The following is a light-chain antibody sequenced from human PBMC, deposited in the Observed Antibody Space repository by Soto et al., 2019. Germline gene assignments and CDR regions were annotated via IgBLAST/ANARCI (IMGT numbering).Light chain of an antibody. Sequence: IQMTQSPSTLSASVGDTVTVTCRASQSVSGLLAWYQQKPGEAPKLLIYDGSAWPRGVPSRFSGSGSGTKFTLTIASLQPEDGATYYCQQYETCSGTFGGGTKVDIK. J-gene: IGKJ4*02. V-gene: IGKV1-5*01. CDR2: DGS. CDR3: QQYETCSGT. CDR1: QSVSGL.